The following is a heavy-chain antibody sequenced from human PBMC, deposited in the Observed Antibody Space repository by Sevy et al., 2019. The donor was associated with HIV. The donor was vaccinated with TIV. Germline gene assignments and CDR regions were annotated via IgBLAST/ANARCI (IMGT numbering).Heavy chain of an antibody. CDR3: ARDPRVATASGGMDV. Sequence: GGSLRLSCVAYGFTVSSNFMTWVRQAPGKGLEWVSIIYSGGDTYYADSVKGRFTISRDNSKNTLYLQMNNLRAEDTAVYYCARDPRVATASGGMDVWGQGTTVTVSS. J-gene: IGHJ6*02. CDR1: GFTVSSNF. D-gene: IGHD6-13*01. V-gene: IGHV3-53*01. CDR2: IYSGGDT.